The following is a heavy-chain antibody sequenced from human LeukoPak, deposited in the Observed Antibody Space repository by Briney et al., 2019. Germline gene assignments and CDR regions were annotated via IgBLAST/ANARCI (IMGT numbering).Heavy chain of an antibody. CDR1: GFTFNDYY. J-gene: IGHJ4*02. Sequence: GGSLRLSCAASGFTFNDYYMNWIRQAPGKGLEWVSCISRSGTPIYYADSVKGRFTISRDNARNSLHLQMNSLRAEDTAVYYCAREWAGGDSSAYPPFDYWGQGTLVTVSS. CDR3: AREWAGGDSSAYPPFDY. CDR2: ISRSGTPI. V-gene: IGHV3-11*04. D-gene: IGHD3-22*01.